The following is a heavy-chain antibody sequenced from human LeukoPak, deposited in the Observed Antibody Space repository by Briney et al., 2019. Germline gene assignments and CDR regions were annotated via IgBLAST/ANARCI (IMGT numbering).Heavy chain of an antibody. V-gene: IGHV3-74*01. Sequence: GGSLRLSCVASGFTFSSFWMHWVRQAPGKGLVWVSRIKGDGSTTSHADSVKGRFTISRDNAKNTLYLQMNSLRAEDTAVYYCARDPYCSGGDCYSFDPWGQGTLVTVSS. CDR3: ARDPYCSGGDCYSFDP. CDR2: IKGDGSTT. J-gene: IGHJ5*02. CDR1: GFTFSSFW. D-gene: IGHD2-15*01.